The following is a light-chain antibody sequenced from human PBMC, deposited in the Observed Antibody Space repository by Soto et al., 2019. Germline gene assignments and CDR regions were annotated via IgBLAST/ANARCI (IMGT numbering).Light chain of an antibody. CDR1: QSISSY. CDR2: AAS. J-gene: IGKJ1*01. V-gene: IGKV1-39*01. Sequence: DLQITHSPSSLSASVVDTVTITCRASQSISSYLNWYQQKPGKAPKLLIYAASSLQSGVPSRFSGSGSGTDFTLTISRLQSEDFAVYYCQQYNNWWTFGQGTKVDIK. CDR3: QQYNNWWT.